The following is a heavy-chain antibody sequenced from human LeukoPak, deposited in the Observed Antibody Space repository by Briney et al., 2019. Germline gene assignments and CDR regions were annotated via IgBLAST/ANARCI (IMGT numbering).Heavy chain of an antibody. J-gene: IGHJ4*02. D-gene: IGHD2-21*01. Sequence: SETLSLTCTVSGGSINTSNYYWGWIRQPLGKGLEWIGSIYYSGSTYYKSSLKSRVTISVDTSKNQFYLKVRSVTAADTAVYYCARQMVVVIDYWGQGTLVTVSS. V-gene: IGHV4-39*01. CDR1: GGSINTSNYY. CDR2: IYYSGST. CDR3: ARQMVVVIDY.